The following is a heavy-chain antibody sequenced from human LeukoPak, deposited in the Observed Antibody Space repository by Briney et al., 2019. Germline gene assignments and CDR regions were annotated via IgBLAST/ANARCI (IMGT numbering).Heavy chain of an antibody. J-gene: IGHJ4*02. CDR2: IIPIFGTA. D-gene: IGHD2-15*01. Sequence: GSSVKVSCKASGGTFSSYAISWVRQAPGQGLEWMGGIIPIFGTANYAQKFQGRVTITADKSTSTAYMELSSLRSEDTAVYYCARRPSYCSGGSCYDYWGQGTLVTVPS. CDR1: GGTFSSYA. V-gene: IGHV1-69*06. CDR3: ARRPSYCSGGSCYDY.